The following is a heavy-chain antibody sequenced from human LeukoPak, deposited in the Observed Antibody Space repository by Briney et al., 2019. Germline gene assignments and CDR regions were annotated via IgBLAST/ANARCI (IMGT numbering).Heavy chain of an antibody. J-gene: IGHJ4*02. CDR2: IYYSGST. Sequence: SETLFLTCTVSGGSISSYYWSWIRQPPGKGLEWIGYIYYSGSTNYNPSLKSRVTISVDTSKNQFSLKLSSVTAADTAVYYCARGGTTHDYWGQGTLVTVSS. CDR3: ARGGTTHDY. V-gene: IGHV4-59*01. D-gene: IGHD1-26*01. CDR1: GGSISSYY.